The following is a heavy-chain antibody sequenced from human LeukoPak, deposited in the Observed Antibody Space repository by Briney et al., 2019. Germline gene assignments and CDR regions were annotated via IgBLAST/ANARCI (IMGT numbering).Heavy chain of an antibody. CDR3: ARSPGYYYDSSGYFGY. Sequence: PSETLSLTCTVSGGSISSYYWSWIRQPPGKGLEWIGYIYYSGSTNYNPSLKSRVTISVDTSKNQFSLKLSSVTAADTAVYYCARSPGYYYDSSGYFGYWGQGTLVTVSS. V-gene: IGHV4-59*01. CDR2: IYYSGST. J-gene: IGHJ4*02. CDR1: GGSISSYY. D-gene: IGHD3-22*01.